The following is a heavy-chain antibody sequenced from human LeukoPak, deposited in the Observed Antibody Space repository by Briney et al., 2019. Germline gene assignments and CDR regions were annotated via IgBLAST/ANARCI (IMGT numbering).Heavy chain of an antibody. V-gene: IGHV3-48*01. CDR2: ISSSSSTI. D-gene: IGHD3-16*01. Sequence: GGSLRLSCAASGFTFSSYSMNWVRQAPGKGLEWVSYISSSSSTIYYADSVKGRFTISRDNAKNSLYLQMNSLRAEDTAVYYCAAQMRRLLGGRDYWGQGTLVTVSS. CDR1: GFTFSSYS. J-gene: IGHJ4*02. CDR3: AAQMRRLLGGRDY.